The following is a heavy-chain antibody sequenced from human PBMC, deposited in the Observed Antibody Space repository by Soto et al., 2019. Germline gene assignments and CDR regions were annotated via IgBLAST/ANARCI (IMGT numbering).Heavy chain of an antibody. CDR1: GFTFSSYG. J-gene: IGHJ4*02. CDR2: IWYDGSNK. D-gene: IGHD5-18*01. V-gene: IGHV3-33*01. Sequence: GGSLRLSCAASGFTFSSYGMHWVRQAPGKGLEWVAVIWYDGSNKYYADSVKGRFTISRDNSKNTLYLQMNSLRAEDTAVYYCARGNFGYSYGFDYWGQGTLVTVSS. CDR3: ARGNFGYSYGFDY.